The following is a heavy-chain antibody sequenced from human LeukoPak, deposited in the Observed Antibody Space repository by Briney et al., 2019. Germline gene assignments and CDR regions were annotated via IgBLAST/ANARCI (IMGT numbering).Heavy chain of an antibody. Sequence: HPGGSLRLSCAASGFTFSSYAMSWVRQAPGKGLEWVSAISGSGGSTYYADSVKGRFTISRDNSKNTLYLQMNSLRAEDTAVYYCAKAKAPPGNSDFDYWGQGTLVTVSS. CDR2: ISGSGGST. CDR1: GFTFSSYA. D-gene: IGHD2-21*01. V-gene: IGHV3-23*01. CDR3: AKAKAPPGNSDFDY. J-gene: IGHJ4*02.